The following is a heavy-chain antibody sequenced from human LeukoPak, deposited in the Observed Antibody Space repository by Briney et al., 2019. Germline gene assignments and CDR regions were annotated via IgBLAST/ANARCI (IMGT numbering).Heavy chain of an antibody. V-gene: IGHV1-69*05. Sequence: SVKVSCKASGGTFSSYAISWVRQAPGQGLEWMGGIIPIFGTANYAQKFQGRVTITTDESTSTAYMELSSLRSDDTAVYYCARDRQWLVGGVADYWGQGTLVTVSS. CDR3: ARDRQWLVGGVADY. D-gene: IGHD6-19*01. J-gene: IGHJ4*02. CDR2: IIPIFGTA. CDR1: GGTFSSYA.